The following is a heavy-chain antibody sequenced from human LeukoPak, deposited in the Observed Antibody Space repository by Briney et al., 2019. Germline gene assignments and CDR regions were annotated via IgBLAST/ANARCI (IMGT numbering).Heavy chain of an antibody. V-gene: IGHV3-23*01. CDR1: GSTFTSSG. Sequence: GGSLRLSCAASGSTFTSSGMSWVRQAPGMGLEWASAISGSGGSTYYADSVKGRFTISRDNSKNTLYLQMSGLRADDTAVYYCAKDGTPSDYWGQGTRVTVSS. CDR3: AKDGTPSDY. D-gene: IGHD2-15*01. J-gene: IGHJ4*02. CDR2: ISGSGGST.